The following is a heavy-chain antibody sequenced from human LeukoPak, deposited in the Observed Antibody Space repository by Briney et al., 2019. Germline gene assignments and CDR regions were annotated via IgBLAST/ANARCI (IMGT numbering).Heavy chain of an antibody. CDR2: VYYSGDT. D-gene: IGHD2-2*01. CDR1: GGSISKSGSY. CDR3: ARRVLQRFDF. V-gene: IGHV4-39*01. J-gene: IGHJ4*02. Sequence: SETSSLTSPVPGGSISKSGSYWGWVRQPPGKCLEWIGSVYYSGDTYNNPSLQSRLTVSIATSKNQFSLQLSSVTAAGTTLYFCARRVLQRFDFWGPGILVIVSS.